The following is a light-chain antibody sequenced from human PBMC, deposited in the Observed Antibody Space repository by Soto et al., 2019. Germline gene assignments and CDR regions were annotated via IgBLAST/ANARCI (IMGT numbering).Light chain of an antibody. CDR3: QQSYSSLSIS. V-gene: IGKV1-39*01. CDR1: QSIDYY. CDR2: AAS. Sequence: DIQMTQSPSSLSASVGDRVTITCRASQSIDYYLNWYQQKPGKAPKLLMYAASSLQSGVPSRFSGSGSATEFTLTTSSLQPEDFATYYCQQSYSSLSISFGQGTPLAIK. J-gene: IGKJ5*01.